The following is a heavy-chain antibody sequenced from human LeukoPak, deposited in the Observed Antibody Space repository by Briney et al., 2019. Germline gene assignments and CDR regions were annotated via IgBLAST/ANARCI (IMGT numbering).Heavy chain of an antibody. CDR3: ARRGPYSSSWYHYYYGMDV. D-gene: IGHD6-13*01. CDR1: GYTFTSYD. V-gene: IGHV1-8*01. J-gene: IGHJ6*02. CDR2: MNPNSGNT. Sequence: GASVKVSRKASGYTFTSYDINWVRQATGQGLEWMGWMNPNSGNTGYAQKFQGRVTMTRNTSISTAYMELSSLRSEDTAVYYCARRGPYSSSWYHYYYGMDVWGQGTTVTVSS.